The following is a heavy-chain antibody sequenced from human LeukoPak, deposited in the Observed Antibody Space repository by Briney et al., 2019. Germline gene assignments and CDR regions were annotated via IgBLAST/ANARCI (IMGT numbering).Heavy chain of an antibody. V-gene: IGHV1-2*02. CDR3: ARADDSSGYYVDY. CDR2: INPNSGGT. D-gene: IGHD3-22*01. Sequence: EASVKVSCKASGYTFTGYYMHWVRQAPGQGLEWMGWINPNSGGTNYAQKFQGRVTMIRDTSISTAYMELSRLRSDDTAVYYRARADDSSGYYVDYWGQGTLVTVSS. CDR1: GYTFTGYY. J-gene: IGHJ4*02.